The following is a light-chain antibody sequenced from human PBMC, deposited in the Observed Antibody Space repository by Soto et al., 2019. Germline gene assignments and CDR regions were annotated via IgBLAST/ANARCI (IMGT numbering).Light chain of an antibody. CDR3: QQYNNWPPWT. V-gene: IGKV3-15*01. CDR1: QSVSSN. J-gene: IGKJ1*01. CDR2: GAS. Sequence: EIVMTQSPATLSVSPGERATLSCRANQSVSSNLAWYQQKPGQAPRLLIYGASTRATGVPARFSGSGSGTEFNLTISSLQSEDVAVYYCQQYNNWPPWTFGQGTKVEIK.